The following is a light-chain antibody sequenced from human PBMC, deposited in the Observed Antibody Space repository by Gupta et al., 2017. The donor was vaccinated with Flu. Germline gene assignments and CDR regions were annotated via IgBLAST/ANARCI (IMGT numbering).Light chain of an antibody. Sequence: QSVLTQPPSVSGAPGQSVTISCTGSSSNIGAGYDVHWYQHLPGTAPEVLVYRNSNRHSGVPDRVSASKSGTSASLAITGLQAEEEADYYCQSYDSSRSGYVIFGGGTKLTVL. CDR2: RNS. J-gene: IGLJ2*01. V-gene: IGLV1-40*01. CDR1: SSNIGAGYD. CDR3: QSYDSSRSGYVI.